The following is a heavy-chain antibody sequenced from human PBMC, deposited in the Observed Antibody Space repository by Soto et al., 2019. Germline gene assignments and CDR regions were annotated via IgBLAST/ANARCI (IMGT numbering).Heavy chain of an antibody. J-gene: IGHJ4*01. V-gene: IGHV4-38-2*02. Sequence: SETLSLTCTVSGYFISSGSYWAWIRQPPGKGPEWIASIYHGGTTFYNPSLKSRITISVDTSNNQFSLKLTSVTAADTAVYYCARVHVMVVAGSTFDYWGHGTLVTVSS. CDR3: ARVHVMVVAGSTFDY. D-gene: IGHD6-19*01. CDR2: IYHGGTT. CDR1: GYFISSGSY.